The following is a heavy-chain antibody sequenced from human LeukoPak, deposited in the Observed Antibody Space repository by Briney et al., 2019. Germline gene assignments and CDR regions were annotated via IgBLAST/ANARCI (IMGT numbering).Heavy chain of an antibody. CDR1: GFTFSSYE. CDR3: ARDGSGSYYTNRFDP. Sequence: SGGSLRLSCAASGFTFSSYEVNWVRQAPGKVLEWVSYISSSGSTIYYADSVKGRFTISRDNAKNSLYLQMNSLRAEDTAVYYCARDGSGSYYTNRFDPWGQGTLVTVSS. V-gene: IGHV3-48*03. D-gene: IGHD3-10*01. CDR2: ISSSGSTI. J-gene: IGHJ5*02.